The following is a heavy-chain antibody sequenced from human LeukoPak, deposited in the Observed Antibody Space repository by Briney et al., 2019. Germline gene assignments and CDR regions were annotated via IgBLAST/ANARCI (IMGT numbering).Heavy chain of an antibody. CDR2: IIPIFGTA. V-gene: IGHV1-69*13. D-gene: IGHD4-17*01. Sequence: SVKVSCKASGGTFSSYAISWVRQAPGQGLEWMGGIIPIFGTANYAQKFQGRVPITADESTSTAYMELSSLRSEDTAVYYCASGSSPYGDYEASWFDPWGQGTLVTVSS. CDR1: GGTFSSYA. J-gene: IGHJ5*02. CDR3: ASGSSPYGDYEASWFDP.